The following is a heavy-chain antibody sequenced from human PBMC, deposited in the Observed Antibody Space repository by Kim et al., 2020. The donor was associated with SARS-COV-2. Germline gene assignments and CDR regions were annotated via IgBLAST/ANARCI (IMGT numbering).Heavy chain of an antibody. J-gene: IGHJ4*02. V-gene: IGHV5-51*01. CDR3: ARLHSWDEGY. CDR2: SDI. D-gene: IGHD6-13*01. Sequence: SDIRYSPSFQGQVTISADKSISAAYLQFSSLTASDTAMYYCARLHSWDEGYWGQGTLVTVSS.